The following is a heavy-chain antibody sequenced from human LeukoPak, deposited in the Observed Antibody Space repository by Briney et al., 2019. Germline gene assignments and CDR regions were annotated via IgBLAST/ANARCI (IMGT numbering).Heavy chain of an antibody. CDR2: IYYSGST. CDR1: GGSISSSSYY. CDR3: ARGYSSAFDY. V-gene: IGHV4-39*07. Sequence: SETLSLTCTVSGGSISSSSYYWGWIRQPPGKGLEWIGSIYYSGSTYYNPSLKSRVTISVDTSKNQFSLKLSSVTAADTAVYYCARGYSSAFDYWGQGTLVTVSS. J-gene: IGHJ4*02. D-gene: IGHD6-19*01.